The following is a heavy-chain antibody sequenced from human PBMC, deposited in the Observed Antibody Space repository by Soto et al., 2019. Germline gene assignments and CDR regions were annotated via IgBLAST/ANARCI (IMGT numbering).Heavy chain of an antibody. D-gene: IGHD3-10*01. J-gene: IGHJ3*02. CDR1: GFTLSSYW. Sequence: GGSLRLSCAASGFTLSSYWMAWVRQTPGKGLEFVANIREDGKEINYVDSVKGRFTISRDNAKNSLFLQMNSLRDDDTAVYYCGTDQWGGAFDIGGQGTMVTVSS. CDR2: IREDGKEI. CDR3: GTDQWGGAFDI. V-gene: IGHV3-7*01.